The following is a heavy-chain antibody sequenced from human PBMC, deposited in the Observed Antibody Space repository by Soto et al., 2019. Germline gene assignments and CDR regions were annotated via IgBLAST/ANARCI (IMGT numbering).Heavy chain of an antibody. Sequence: QVQLVQSGGGVVQPGRSLRLSCAASGFIFDTYGMHWVRQAPGKGLEWVAVISKDGGHKNYVDSVKGRFTISRDNFKNTLYLQMNSLRGDDTAVYYCAKDGATDGFDAFDFWGQGTLVTVSS. D-gene: IGHD3-10*01. CDR1: GFIFDTYG. V-gene: IGHV3-30*18. CDR3: AKDGATDGFDAFDF. CDR2: ISKDGGHK. J-gene: IGHJ3*01.